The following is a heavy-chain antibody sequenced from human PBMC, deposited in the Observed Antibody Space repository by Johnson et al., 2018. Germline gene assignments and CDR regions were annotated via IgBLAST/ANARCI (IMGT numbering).Heavy chain of an antibody. CDR3: AGGRGGRTLYYYYGMDV. J-gene: IGHJ6*02. V-gene: IGHV3-33*08. Sequence: QVQLVESGGGVVQPGRSLRLSCAASGFTFSSYGMHWVRQAPGKGLEWVAVIWFDGSIKYYGDSVKGRFTISRDNSKNTLYLQMNSLRAEDTAVYYCAGGRGGRTLYYYYGMDVWGQGTTVTVSS. CDR2: IWFDGSIK. D-gene: IGHD1-26*01. CDR1: GFTFSSYG.